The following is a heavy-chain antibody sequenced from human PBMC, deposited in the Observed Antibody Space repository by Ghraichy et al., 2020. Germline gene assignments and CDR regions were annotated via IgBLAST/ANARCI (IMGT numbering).Heavy chain of an antibody. CDR1: GFTFKNYV. J-gene: IGHJ3*02. V-gene: IGHV3-23*01. CDR2: IGGGGYDT. CDR3: AKDLENSNGVYDPFGR. Sequence: GGSLRLSCIASGFTFKNYVMAWVRQAPGKGPECVSSIGGGGYDTHYADSVKGRFTISREDSRSTLYLQMSALTVEDTALYYCAKDLENSNGVYDPFGRWGQGTMVTVSS. D-gene: IGHD3-3*01.